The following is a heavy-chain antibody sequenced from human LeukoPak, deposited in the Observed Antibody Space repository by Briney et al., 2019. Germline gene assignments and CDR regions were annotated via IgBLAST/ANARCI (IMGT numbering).Heavy chain of an antibody. CDR3: ARGRSSWSRQYFDY. D-gene: IGHD6-13*01. CDR1: GGSISSYY. CDR2: IYYSGST. Sequence: PSATLSLTCTVSGGSISSYYWSWIRQPPGKGLEGIGYIYYSGSTNYNPSLKSRVTISVDTSKNQFSLKLSTVTAADTAVYYCARGRSSWSRQYFDYGGQGTLVTVSS. J-gene: IGHJ4*02. V-gene: IGHV4-59*01.